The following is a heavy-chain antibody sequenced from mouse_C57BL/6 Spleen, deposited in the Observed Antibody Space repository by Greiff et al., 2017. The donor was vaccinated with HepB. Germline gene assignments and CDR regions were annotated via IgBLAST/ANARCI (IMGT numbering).Heavy chain of an antibody. J-gene: IGHJ4*01. Sequence: QVQLQQSGAELVKPGASVKISCKASGYAFSSYWMNWVKQRPGKGLEWIGQIYPGDGDTNYNGKFKGKATLTADKSSSTAYMQLSSLTSEDSAVYFCAREDYYGSSYVRAMDYWGQGTSVTVSS. CDR3: AREDYYGSSYVRAMDY. CDR2: IYPGDGDT. D-gene: IGHD1-1*01. CDR1: GYAFSSYW. V-gene: IGHV1-80*01.